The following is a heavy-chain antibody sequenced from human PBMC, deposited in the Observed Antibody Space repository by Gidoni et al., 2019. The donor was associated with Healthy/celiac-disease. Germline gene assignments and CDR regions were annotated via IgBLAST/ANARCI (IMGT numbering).Heavy chain of an antibody. CDR2: ISGSGGST. D-gene: IGHD3-22*01. V-gene: IGHV3-23*01. CDR3: AGGYDSSGYYYGVFDY. CDR1: A. J-gene: IGHJ4*02. Sequence: AMSWVRQAPGKGLEWVSAISGSGGSTYYADSGKGRFTISRDNSKNTLYLQMNSLRAEDTAVYYCAGGYDSSGYYYGVFDYWGQGTLVTVSS.